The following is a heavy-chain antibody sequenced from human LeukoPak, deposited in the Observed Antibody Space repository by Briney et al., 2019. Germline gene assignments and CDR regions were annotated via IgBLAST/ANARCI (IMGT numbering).Heavy chain of an antibody. D-gene: IGHD2-8*01. V-gene: IGHV4-34*01. CDR2: INHSGST. CDR1: GGSFSGYY. J-gene: IGHJ4*02. CDR3: ARNEVPLGYCTNGVCYRGEQFGY. Sequence: PSETLSLTCAVYGGSFSGYYWSWSRQPPGKGREGIGEINHSGSTNYNPSLKSRVTISVDTSKNQFSLKLSSVTAADTAVYYCARNEVPLGYCTNGVCYRGEQFGYWGQGTLVTVSS.